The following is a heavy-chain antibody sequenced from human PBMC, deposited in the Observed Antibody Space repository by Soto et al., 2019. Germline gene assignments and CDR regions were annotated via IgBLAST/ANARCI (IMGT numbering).Heavy chain of an antibody. CDR1: GFTFNAYS. Sequence: DVQLLESGGSLVQPGGSLRLSCAASGFTFNAYSLSWVRQAPGKGLEWVSAISTSGGSTYYTDSVKGRFTISRDNSQHTLYLQMNSLRAEDTAVYYCARPDGATYNFRYWGQGTLVTVSS. CDR3: ARPDGATYNFRY. CDR2: ISTSGGST. D-gene: IGHD1-1*01. J-gene: IGHJ4*02. V-gene: IGHV3-23*01.